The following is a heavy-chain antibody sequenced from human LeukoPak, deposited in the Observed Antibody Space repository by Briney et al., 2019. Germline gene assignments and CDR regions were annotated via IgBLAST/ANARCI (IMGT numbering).Heavy chain of an antibody. V-gene: IGHV3-53*01. CDR3: ARGRRGIPIDY. J-gene: IGHJ4*02. CDR1: GFTVGSNY. CDR2: IYSGGST. D-gene: IGHD1-14*01. Sequence: GGSLRLSCAASGFTVGSNYMSWVRQAPGKGLEWVSVIYSGGSTYYADSVKGRFTISRDNSKNTLYLQMNSLRAEDTAVYYCARGRRGIPIDYWGQGTLVTVSS.